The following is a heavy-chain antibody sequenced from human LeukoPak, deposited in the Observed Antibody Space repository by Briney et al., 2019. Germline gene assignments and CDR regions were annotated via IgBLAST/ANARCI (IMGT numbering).Heavy chain of an antibody. CDR2: INSDGSST. D-gene: IGHD4-17*01. J-gene: IGHJ4*02. Sequence: GGSLRLSCAASGFTFSSYWMHWVRQAPGKGLVWVSRINSDGSSTSYADSVKGRFTISRDNAKNTLYLQMNSLRAEDTAMYYCARGGYGDYVFLWGQGTLVTVSS. CDR3: ARGGYGDYVFL. CDR1: GFTFSSYW. V-gene: IGHV3-74*01.